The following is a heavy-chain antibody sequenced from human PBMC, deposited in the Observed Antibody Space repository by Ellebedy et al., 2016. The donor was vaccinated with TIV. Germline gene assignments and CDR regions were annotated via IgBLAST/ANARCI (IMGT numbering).Heavy chain of an antibody. V-gene: IGHV3-7*01. CDR2: IYQDGSQK. CDR3: ARRGSYGDYAVQINSWLDT. Sequence: GGSLRLSCAASGFTFRSYWMGWVRQAPGKGLEWVANIYQDGSQKYYVDSVQGRFTISRDNAKNSLYLQMNSLKVEDTAVYYCARRGSYGDYAVQINSWLDTWGQGTLVTVSS. CDR1: GFTFRSYW. J-gene: IGHJ5*02. D-gene: IGHD4-17*01.